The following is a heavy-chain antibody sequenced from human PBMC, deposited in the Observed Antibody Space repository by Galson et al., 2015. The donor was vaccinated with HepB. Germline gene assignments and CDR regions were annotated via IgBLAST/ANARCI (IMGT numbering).Heavy chain of an antibody. V-gene: IGHV3-11*01. CDR1: GFTFSDYY. CDR2: ISSSGSTI. CDR3: AREWEGGYSYGYGPFGY. J-gene: IGHJ4*02. D-gene: IGHD5-18*01. Sequence: SLRLSCAASGFTFSDYYMSWLRQAPGKGLEWVSYISSSGSTIYYADSVKGRFTISRDNAKNSLYLQMNSLRAEDTAVYYCAREWEGGYSYGYGPFGYWGQGTLVTVSS.